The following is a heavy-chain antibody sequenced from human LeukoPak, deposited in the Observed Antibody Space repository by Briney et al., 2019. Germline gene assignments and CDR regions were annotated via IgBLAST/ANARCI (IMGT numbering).Heavy chain of an antibody. CDR1: GFTFSSYW. D-gene: IGHD3-10*01. CDR2: INSDGSST. CDR3: ARGRPSLSTMVRAIYGMDV. J-gene: IGHJ6*02. V-gene: IGHV3-74*01. Sequence: GGSLRLSCAASGFTFSSYWMHWVRQAPGKGLVWVSRINSDGSSTSYADSVKGRFTISRDNAKNTLYLQMNSLRAEDTAVYYCARGRPSLSTMVRAIYGMDVWGQGTTVTVSS.